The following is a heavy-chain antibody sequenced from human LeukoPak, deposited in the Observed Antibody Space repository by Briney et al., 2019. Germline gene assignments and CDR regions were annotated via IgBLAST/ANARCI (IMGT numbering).Heavy chain of an antibody. J-gene: IGHJ3*02. V-gene: IGHV4-59*12. CDR3: ARAGSRHAFDI. D-gene: IGHD1-1*01. CDR2: IYYSGST. CDR1: GGSISSYY. Sequence: SETLSLTCTVSGGSISSYYWSWIRQPPGKGLEWIGYIYYSGSTNYNPSLKSRVTISVDTSKNQFSLKLSSVTAADTAVYYCARAGSRHAFDIWGQGTMVTVSS.